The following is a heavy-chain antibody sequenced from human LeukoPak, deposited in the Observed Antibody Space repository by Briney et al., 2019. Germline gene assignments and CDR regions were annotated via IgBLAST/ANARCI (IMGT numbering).Heavy chain of an antibody. V-gene: IGHV4-4*07. CDR3: ARTEESGYSYRYFGYYYYMDV. J-gene: IGHJ6*03. Sequence: SETLSLTCTVSGGSISSYYWSWIRQPAGKGLESIGHISTSGSTNYNPSLKSRVTMSVDTSKNQFSLKLSSVTAADTAVYYCARTEESGYSYRYFGYYYYMDVWGKGTTVTVSS. CDR1: GGSISSYY. CDR2: ISTSGST. D-gene: IGHD5-18*01.